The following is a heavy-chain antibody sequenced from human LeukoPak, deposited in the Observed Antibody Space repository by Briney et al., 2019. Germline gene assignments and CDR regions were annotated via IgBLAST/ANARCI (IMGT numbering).Heavy chain of an antibody. V-gene: IGHV1-2*02. Sequence: ASVKVSCKPSGYIFTDYYMHWVRQAPGQGLEWMGWINPNSGDTNYAQKFQDRVTMTRDTSISTAYLELSRLRSDDTAVYYCAGGSSSGFDPWGQGTLVTVSS. D-gene: IGHD6-6*01. J-gene: IGHJ5*02. CDR3: AGGSSSGFDP. CDR1: GYIFTDYY. CDR2: INPNSGDT.